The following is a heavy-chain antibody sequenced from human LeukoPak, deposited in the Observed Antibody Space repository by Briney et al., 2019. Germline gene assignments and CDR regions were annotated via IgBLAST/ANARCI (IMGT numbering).Heavy chain of an antibody. D-gene: IGHD3-22*01. CDR2: LYDGGIT. J-gene: IGHJ4*02. CDR3: ARFYDTSGYLDC. V-gene: IGHV3-66*01. Sequence: PGGSLRLSCAASGFTFSTYGMYWVRQAPGKGLEWVSVLYDGGITYYADSVKGRFTISGDNSKNMLFLQMNSLRAEDTAVYYCARFYDTSGYLDCWGQGTLVTVSS. CDR1: GFTFSTYG.